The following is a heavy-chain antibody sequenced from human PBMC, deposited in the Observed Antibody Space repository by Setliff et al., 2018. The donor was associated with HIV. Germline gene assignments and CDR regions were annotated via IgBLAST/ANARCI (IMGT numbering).Heavy chain of an antibody. CDR2: IYTSGST. Sequence: ETLSLTCTVSDSGTYYWSWIRQPAGKGLEWIGRIYTSGSTNYNPSLKSRVTISVDTSKNQFSLNLSSVTAADTAVYYCARGGDYYGSGSYSDYWGQGTLVTVSS. CDR1: DSGTYY. D-gene: IGHD3-10*01. J-gene: IGHJ4*02. V-gene: IGHV4-4*07. CDR3: ARGGDYYGSGSYSDY.